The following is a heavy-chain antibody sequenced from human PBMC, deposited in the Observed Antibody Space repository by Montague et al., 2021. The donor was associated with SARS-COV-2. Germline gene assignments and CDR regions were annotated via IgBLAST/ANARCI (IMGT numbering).Heavy chain of an antibody. J-gene: IGHJ4*02. Sequence: SETLSLTCSVSGGSMRSYHWVWIRQPPGKGLEWIGYVPYRGSTNXNLSLKSRVTISLDTSKNRYSLRVTSVTAADTAVYYCARDVRYYYDQWGQGILVTVSS. D-gene: IGHD3-10*01. CDR2: VPYRGST. CDR3: ARDVRYYYDQ. V-gene: IGHV4-59*13. CDR1: GGSMRSYH.